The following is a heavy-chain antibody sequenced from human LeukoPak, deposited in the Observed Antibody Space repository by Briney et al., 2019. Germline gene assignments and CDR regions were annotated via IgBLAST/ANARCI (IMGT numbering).Heavy chain of an antibody. V-gene: IGHV4-59*08. CDR3: ARHRGVAAGPHGWFDP. J-gene: IGHJ5*02. D-gene: IGHD6-6*01. CDR1: GASITSYY. Sequence: TSETLSLTRTVSGASITSYYWSWIRQPPGKGLEWIGYIYYSGSTNYNPSLKSRVTISVDTSKNQFSLKLSSVTAADTAVYYCARHRGVAAGPHGWFDPWGQGTLVTVSS. CDR2: IYYSGST.